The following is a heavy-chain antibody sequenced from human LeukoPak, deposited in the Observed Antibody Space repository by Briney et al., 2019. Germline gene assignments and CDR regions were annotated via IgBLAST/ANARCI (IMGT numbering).Heavy chain of an antibody. Sequence: SETLSLTCSVSGGSITNKNYYWGWIRQPPGKGLEWIGNIYYDGRTYYNPSLKSRVTISVDTSKNQFSLKLSSVTAADTAVYYCASSGYCSSTSCRPELYRNYYYYMDVWGKGTTVTVSS. J-gene: IGHJ6*03. CDR3: ASSGYCSSTSCRPELYRNYYYYMDV. D-gene: IGHD2-2*01. CDR2: IYYDGRT. CDR1: GGSITNKNYY. V-gene: IGHV4-39*01.